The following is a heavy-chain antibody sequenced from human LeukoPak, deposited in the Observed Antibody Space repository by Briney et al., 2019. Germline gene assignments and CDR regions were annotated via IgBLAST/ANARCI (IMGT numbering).Heavy chain of an antibody. D-gene: IGHD5-24*01. CDR1: GYSFSSYW. Sequence: GESLKISCKGSGYSFSSYWIAWVRQMPGKGLEWMGIIYPGDSDTRYSPSFQGQVTISADKSISTAYLQWSSLKASDTAMYYCARDREMATITNWFDPWGQGTLVAVSS. V-gene: IGHV5-51*01. J-gene: IGHJ5*02. CDR2: IYPGDSDT. CDR3: ARDREMATITNWFDP.